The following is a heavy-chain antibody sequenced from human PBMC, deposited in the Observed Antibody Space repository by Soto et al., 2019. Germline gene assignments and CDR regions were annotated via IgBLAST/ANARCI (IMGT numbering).Heavy chain of an antibody. J-gene: IGHJ6*02. Sequence: GGSLRLSCAASGFTFSSYSMNWVRQAPGKGLEWVSSISSSSSYIYYADSVKGRFTISRDNAKNSLYLQMNSLRAEDTAVYYCASYYGDYVFDYYYGMDVWGQGTTVTVSS. D-gene: IGHD4-17*01. V-gene: IGHV3-21*01. CDR1: GFTFSSYS. CDR3: ASYYGDYVFDYYYGMDV. CDR2: ISSSSSYI.